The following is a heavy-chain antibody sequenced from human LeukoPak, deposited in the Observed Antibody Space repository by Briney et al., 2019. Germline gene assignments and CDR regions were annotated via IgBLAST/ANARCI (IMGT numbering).Heavy chain of an antibody. CDR2: MRYDGSNK. J-gene: IGHJ6*03. V-gene: IGHV3-30*02. Sequence: GGSLRLSCAASGFTFSSYGMHWVRQAPGRGLEWVAFMRYDGSNKYYADSVKGRFTISRDNAKNSLYLQMNSLRAEDTAVYYCAREGYQPKHYCYYMDVWGKGTTVTVSS. CDR1: GFTFSSYG. CDR3: AREGYQPKHYCYYMDV. D-gene: IGHD2-2*01.